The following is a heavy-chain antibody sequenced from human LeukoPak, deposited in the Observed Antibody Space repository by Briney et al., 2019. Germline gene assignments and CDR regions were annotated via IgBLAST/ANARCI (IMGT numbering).Heavy chain of an antibody. J-gene: IGHJ2*01. Sequence: TGGSLRLSCAASGFTFSSYIMNWVRQTPGKGLEWVAFIRYDGSNKYYADSVEGRFTISRDNSKNTLYLQVYSRRVQDTAVYYCARGGGSTADPDWYFDLWGRGTLVTVSS. CDR1: GFTFSSYI. CDR2: IRYDGSNK. D-gene: IGHD2-15*01. V-gene: IGHV3-30*02. CDR3: ARGGGSTADPDWYFDL.